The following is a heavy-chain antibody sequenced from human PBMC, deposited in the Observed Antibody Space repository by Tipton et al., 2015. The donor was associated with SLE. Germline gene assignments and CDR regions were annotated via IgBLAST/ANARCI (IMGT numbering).Heavy chain of an antibody. J-gene: IGHJ4*02. Sequence: VQLVQSGAEVKKPGESLKISCKGSGYSFTSYWIGWVRQMPGKGLEWMGIIYPGDSDTRYSPSFQGQVTISADKSISTAYRQWSSLKASDTAMYYCARHSGAPYYYDSSGYDYWGQGTLVTVSS. V-gene: IGHV5-51*01. CDR1: GYSFTSYW. CDR2: IYPGDSDT. CDR3: ARHSGAPYYYDSSGYDY. D-gene: IGHD3-22*01.